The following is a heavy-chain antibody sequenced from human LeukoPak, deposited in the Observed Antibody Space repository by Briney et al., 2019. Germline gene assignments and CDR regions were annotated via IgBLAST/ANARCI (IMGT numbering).Heavy chain of an antibody. D-gene: IGHD1-20*01. J-gene: IGHJ4*02. CDR2: IIPILGIA. CDR3: ARGLINGHDFDY. CDR1: GGTFSSYA. V-gene: IGHV1-69*04. Sequence: SVKVSCKASGGTFSSYAISWVRQAPGQGLEWMGRIIPILGIANYAQKFQGRVTITADKSTSTAYMELSSLRSEDTAVYYCARGLINGHDFDYWGQGTLVTVSS.